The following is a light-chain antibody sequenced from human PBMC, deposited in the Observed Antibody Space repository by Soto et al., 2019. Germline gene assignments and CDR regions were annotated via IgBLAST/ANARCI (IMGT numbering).Light chain of an antibody. CDR1: QSVSNNY. CDR2: GAS. V-gene: IGKV3-20*01. CDR3: QQYGRSPRT. Sequence: EIVLTQSPGTLSLSPGERATLSCRASQSVSNNYLACYQQKPGQAPRLLIYGASRRATGIPDRFSGSGSGTEFTLTISRLEPEDFAVFYCQQYGRSPRTLGQGTRVEIK. J-gene: IGKJ1*01.